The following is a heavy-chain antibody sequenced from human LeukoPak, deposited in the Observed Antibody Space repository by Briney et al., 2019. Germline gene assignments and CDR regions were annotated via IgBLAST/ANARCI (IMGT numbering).Heavy chain of an antibody. V-gene: IGHV1-46*02. J-gene: IGHJ4*02. CDR2: ITSTGTTT. CDR3: ATEYVRTHYFDW. D-gene: IGHD3-16*01. CDR1: GYNLNTYH. Sequence: ASVKVSCKASGYNLNTYHMHWVRQAPGQGLEWMGIITSTGTTTICAQKFQGRVTMTRDTSTSTVYMDLSSLRSDDTAVYYCATEYVRTHYFDWWGQGALVTVSS.